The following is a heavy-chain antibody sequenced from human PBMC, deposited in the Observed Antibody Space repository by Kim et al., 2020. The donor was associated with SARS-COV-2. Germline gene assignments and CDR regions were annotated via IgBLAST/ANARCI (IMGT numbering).Heavy chain of an antibody. CDR1: RFSFSDAW. CDR3: TDGLDV. V-gene: IGHV3-15*01. Sequence: GGSLRLSCAASRFSFSDAWMYWVRQVPGKGLEWVGRIKSNADGGTTVYAPPVKDRFTISRDDSKTTLYLQMHSMKSADTAVYYCTDGLDVWGQGTTGTVS. J-gene: IGHJ6*02. CDR2: IKSNADGGTT.